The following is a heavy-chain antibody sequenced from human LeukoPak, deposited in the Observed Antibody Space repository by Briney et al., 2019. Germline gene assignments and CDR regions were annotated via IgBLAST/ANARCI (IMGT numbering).Heavy chain of an antibody. CDR3: AREVVAAAGTVDY. V-gene: IGHV4-59*01. CDR2: IYYTGST. J-gene: IGHJ4*02. D-gene: IGHD6-13*01. Sequence: SETLSLTCTVSGGAISSYYWSWIRQPPGKGPEWIGYIYYTGSTNYNPSLKSRVTISVDTSKNQFSLKLTSVTAADTAVYYCAREVVAAAGTVDYWGQGTLVTVSS. CDR1: GGAISSYY.